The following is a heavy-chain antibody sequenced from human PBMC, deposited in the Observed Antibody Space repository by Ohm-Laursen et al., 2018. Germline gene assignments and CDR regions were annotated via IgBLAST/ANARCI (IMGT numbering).Heavy chain of an antibody. V-gene: IGHV3-7*01. CDR2: INQVGSEK. Sequence: SLRLSCAASGFTFNGYWMSWVRQPPGKGLEWVANINQVGSEKYYVDSVKGRFTVSRDNAKNSLYLQMNSLRAEDTAVYYCARDGGGAYGSGSYSNDFDYWGQGTLVTVSS. J-gene: IGHJ4*02. CDR3: ARDGGGAYGSGSYSNDFDY. D-gene: IGHD3-10*01. CDR1: GFTFNGYW.